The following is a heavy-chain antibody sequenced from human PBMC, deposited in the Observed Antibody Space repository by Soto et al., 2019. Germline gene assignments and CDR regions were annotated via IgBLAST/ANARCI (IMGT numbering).Heavy chain of an antibody. V-gene: IGHV3-30*03. Sequence: VRQAPGKGLEWVAASSYDGRETFYADSAKGRFTVSKEMSKNTAFLQMNALRHEDTAVYFCARDSGWPILNFDNWGQGTPVTVSS. CDR3: ARDSGWPILNFDN. J-gene: IGHJ4*02. D-gene: IGHD3-10*01. CDR2: SSYDGRET.